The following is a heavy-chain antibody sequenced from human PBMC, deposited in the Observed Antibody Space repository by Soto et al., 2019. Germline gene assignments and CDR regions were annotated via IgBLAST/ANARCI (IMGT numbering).Heavy chain of an antibody. D-gene: IGHD3-22*01. CDR3: ARAPDYYNSSGYYYWDYFDY. CDR2: IYYSGST. CDR1: GYSINSGGYY. J-gene: IGHJ4*02. V-gene: IGHV4-31*03. Sequence: PSETLSLTCTVSGYSINSGGYYWTWIRQHPGKGLEWIGFIYYSGSTYYNPSLKSRVTISVDTSKNQFSLELSSVTAADTAVYYCARAPDYYNSSGYYYWDYFDYWGQGTQVTVSS.